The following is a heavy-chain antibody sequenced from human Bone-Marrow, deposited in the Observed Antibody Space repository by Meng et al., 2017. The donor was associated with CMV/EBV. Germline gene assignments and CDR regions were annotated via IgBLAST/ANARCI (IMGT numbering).Heavy chain of an antibody. D-gene: IGHD2-2*02. CDR3: ARGCSSTSRYTSYYYGMDV. Sequence: GESLKISCAASGFTFSSYAMSWVRQAPGKGLEWVSAISGSGGSTYYADSVKGRFTISRDNSKNTLYLQMNSLRAEDTAVYYCARGCSSTSRYTSYYYGMDVWGQRTTVTVSS. CDR2: ISGSGGST. CDR1: GFTFSSYA. J-gene: IGHJ6*02. V-gene: IGHV3-23*01.